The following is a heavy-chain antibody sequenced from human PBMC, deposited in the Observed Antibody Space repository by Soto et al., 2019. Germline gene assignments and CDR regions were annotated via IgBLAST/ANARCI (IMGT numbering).Heavy chain of an antibody. V-gene: IGHV3-30*18. CDR1: GFTFSSYA. Sequence: QVQLVESGGGVVQPGRSLRLSCAASGFTFSSYAMHWVRQAPGKGLEWVAGISYDGSNSYYVDSVKGRFTISRDSSKNTMYPQMSSLRAEDTAMYYCAKQRILLRPVGDHGYYYAMDVWGQETTVIVSS. CDR2: ISYDGSNS. CDR3: AKQRILLRPVGDHGYYYAMDV. J-gene: IGHJ6*02. D-gene: IGHD3-16*01.